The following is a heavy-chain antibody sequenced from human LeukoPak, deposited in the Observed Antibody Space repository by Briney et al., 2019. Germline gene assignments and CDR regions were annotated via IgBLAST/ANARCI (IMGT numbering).Heavy chain of an antibody. CDR1: GGSISGYY. J-gene: IGHJ4*02. CDR3: ARVSSGGYFHTYYFDY. Sequence: SETLSLTCTVSGGSISGYYWSWIRQPPGKGLEWIGYIRYSGTTNYSPSLKSRATISADTSKNQFSLNLISVTAADTAIYYCARVSSGGYFHTYYFDYWGQGTLVTVSS. V-gene: IGHV4-59*01. CDR2: IRYSGTT. D-gene: IGHD3-22*01.